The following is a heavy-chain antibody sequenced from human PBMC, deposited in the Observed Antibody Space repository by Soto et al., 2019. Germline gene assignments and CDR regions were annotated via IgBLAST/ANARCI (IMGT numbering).Heavy chain of an antibody. CDR3: TKRRNVLRFLEWSSGMEV. Sequence: LRLSCAASGFTLSNYGMHWVRQAPGKGLEWVAFISGDGSNKYYADSMKGRFTMSRDNSKSTLYLQMNSLRVEDTAVYYCTKRRNVLRFLEWSSGMEVWGQGTTVTVSS. V-gene: IGHV3-30*18. CDR2: ISGDGSNK. J-gene: IGHJ6*02. D-gene: IGHD3-3*01. CDR1: GFTLSNYG.